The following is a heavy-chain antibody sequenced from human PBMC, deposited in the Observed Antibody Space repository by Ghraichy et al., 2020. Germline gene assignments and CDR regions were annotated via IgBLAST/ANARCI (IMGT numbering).Heavy chain of an antibody. Sequence: GGSLRLSCAASGFTVSSNYMSWVRQAPGKGLEWVSVIYSGGSTYYADSVKGRFTISRDNSKNTLYLQMNSLRAEDTAVYYCARDSGSYYYYYGMDVWGQGTTVTVSS. D-gene: IGHD1-26*01. J-gene: IGHJ6*02. CDR2: IYSGGST. CDR1: GFTVSSNY. CDR3: ARDSGSYYYYYGMDV. V-gene: IGHV3-66*01.